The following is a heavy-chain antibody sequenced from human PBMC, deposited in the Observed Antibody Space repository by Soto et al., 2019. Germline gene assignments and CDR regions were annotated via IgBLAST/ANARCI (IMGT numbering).Heavy chain of an antibody. J-gene: IGHJ4*02. V-gene: IGHV1-3*01. CDR1: GYTFTSYD. D-gene: IGHD3-22*01. CDR2: INAGNGNT. CDR3: ARDRYDSSDSLHY. Sequence: QVQFVQSGAEVKKPGASVKVSCKASGYTFTSYDIHWVRQAPGQRLKWVGWINAGNGNTKYSPKLQARVTITRDTSARTAYMELSSLRSEDTAVYYCARDRYDSSDSLHYWGQGTLVTVSS.